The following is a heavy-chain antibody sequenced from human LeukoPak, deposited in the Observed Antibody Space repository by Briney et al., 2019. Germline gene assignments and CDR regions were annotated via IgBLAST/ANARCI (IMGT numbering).Heavy chain of an antibody. J-gene: IGHJ4*02. Sequence: SETLSLTCTVSGGSISSYYWSWIRQPPGKGLEWIGYIYYSGSTNYSPPPKSRVTISVDTSKNQFSLKLSSVTAADTAVYYCARQGYSYGLPIDYWGQGTLVTVSS. V-gene: IGHV4-59*08. CDR2: IYYSGST. D-gene: IGHD5-18*01. CDR3: ARQGYSYGLPIDY. CDR1: GGSISSYY.